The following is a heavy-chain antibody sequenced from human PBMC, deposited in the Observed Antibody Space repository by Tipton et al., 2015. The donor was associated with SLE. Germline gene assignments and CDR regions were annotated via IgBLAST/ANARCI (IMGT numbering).Heavy chain of an antibody. Sequence: LRLSCTVSGDSTGSSNYYWGWIRQPPGRGLEWIGSINYSGSTYYNPSLRSRVTISIDTSKNQFSLNLDSVSAADTAVYYCARISGSFDDWFAAWSQGTLVTVSS. D-gene: IGHD1-26*01. CDR3: ARISGSFDDWFAA. CDR1: GDSTGSSNYY. CDR2: INYSGST. J-gene: IGHJ5*02. V-gene: IGHV4-39*07.